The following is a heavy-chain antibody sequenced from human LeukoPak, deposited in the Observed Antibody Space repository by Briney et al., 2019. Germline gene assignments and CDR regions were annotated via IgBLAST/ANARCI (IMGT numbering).Heavy chain of an antibody. V-gene: IGHV1-69*13. CDR2: IIPIFGTA. Sequence: SVKVSCTASGGTFSSYAISWVRRAPGQGLEWMGGIIPIFGTANYAQKFQGRVTITADESTSTAYMELSSLRSEDTAVYYCARVRGFSAYSTSSGYYFDYWGQGTLVTVSS. J-gene: IGHJ4*02. CDR1: GGTFSSYA. D-gene: IGHD6-6*01. CDR3: ARVRGFSAYSTSSGYYFDY.